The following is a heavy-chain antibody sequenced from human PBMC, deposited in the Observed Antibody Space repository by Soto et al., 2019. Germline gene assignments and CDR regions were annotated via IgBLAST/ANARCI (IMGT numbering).Heavy chain of an antibody. Sequence: PGGSLRLSCAASGFTFSSYGMHWVRQAPGKGLEWVAVISYDGSNKYYADSVKGRFTISRDNSKNTLYLQMNSLRAEDTAVYYCAKESYSSSWYLDVWGQGTTVTVSS. J-gene: IGHJ6*02. CDR3: AKESYSSSWYLDV. CDR2: ISYDGSNK. D-gene: IGHD6-13*01. V-gene: IGHV3-30*18. CDR1: GFTFSSYG.